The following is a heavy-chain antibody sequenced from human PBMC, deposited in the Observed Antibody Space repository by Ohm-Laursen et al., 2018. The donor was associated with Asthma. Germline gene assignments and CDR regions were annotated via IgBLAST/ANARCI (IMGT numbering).Heavy chain of an antibody. CDR3: ARADCSSTSCPFDY. CDR1: GITVSVNY. Sequence: SLRLSCTASGITVSVNYMSWVRQAPGKGLEWVPVIYNGGSTYHADSVRGRFTISRNNSKNTLYLQMNSLRAEDTAVYYCARADCSSTSCPFDYWGQGTLVTVSS. V-gene: IGHV3-53*04. D-gene: IGHD2-2*01. J-gene: IGHJ4*02. CDR2: IYNGGST.